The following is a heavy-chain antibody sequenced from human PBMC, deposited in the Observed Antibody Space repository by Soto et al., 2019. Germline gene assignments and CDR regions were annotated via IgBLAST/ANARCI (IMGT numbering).Heavy chain of an antibody. D-gene: IGHD4-17*01. Sequence: ASVKVSCKASGYTFSDYYMHWVRQAPGQGLEWMGWINPKSGDTSYAQKCQGWVTMTRDTSISTGYMELSRLRSDDTAVYYCARVKDADYRNWFDPWGQGTLVTVSS. CDR1: GYTFSDYY. V-gene: IGHV1-2*04. CDR2: INPKSGDT. CDR3: ARVKDADYRNWFDP. J-gene: IGHJ5*02.